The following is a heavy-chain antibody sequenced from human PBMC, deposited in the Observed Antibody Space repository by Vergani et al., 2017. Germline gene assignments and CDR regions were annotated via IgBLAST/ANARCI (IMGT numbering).Heavy chain of an antibody. Sequence: QVQLVQSGAEVKKPGASVKVSCKASGYTFTSYYMHWVRQAPGQGLEWMGIINPSGGSTSYAQKFQGRVTMTRDTSTSTVYMELSSLRSEDTAVYYCARAYGSGSYKPQTMGHKKYYFDYWGQGTLVTVSS. D-gene: IGHD3-10*01. CDR2: INPSGGST. CDR3: ARAYGSGSYKPQTMGHKKYYFDY. CDR1: GYTFTSYY. J-gene: IGHJ4*02. V-gene: IGHV1-46*03.